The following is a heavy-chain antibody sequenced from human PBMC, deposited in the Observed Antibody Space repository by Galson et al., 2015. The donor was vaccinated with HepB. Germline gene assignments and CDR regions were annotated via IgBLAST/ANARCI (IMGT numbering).Heavy chain of an antibody. CDR3: ARGALVGVVGGSQNNWFAP. J-gene: IGHJ5*02. CDR2: INPKSGDT. Sequence: VKVSCKASGYTFTGYYMHWVRRAPGVGLEWMGRINPKSGDTYYAQKFQGRVTMTTDTFTSTAYMELRRLRSDDTAFYYCARGALVGVVGGSQNNWFAPWGQGTLVTVSS. V-gene: IGHV1-2*06. CDR1: GYTFTGYY. D-gene: IGHD2-15*01.